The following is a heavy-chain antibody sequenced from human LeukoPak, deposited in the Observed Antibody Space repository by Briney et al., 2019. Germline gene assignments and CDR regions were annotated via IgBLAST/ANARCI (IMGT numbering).Heavy chain of an antibody. CDR2: INADGSST. CDR1: GFTFSSYW. V-gene: IGHV3-74*01. D-gene: IGHD5-24*01. J-gene: IGHJ4*02. Sequence: GGSLRLSCAASGFTFSSYWMHWVRQAPGKGLVWVSRINADGSSTSYADSVKGRFTISRDNSKNTLYLQMNSLRAEDTAVYYCAKGRDEYFDYWGQGTLVTVSS. CDR3: AKGRDEYFDY.